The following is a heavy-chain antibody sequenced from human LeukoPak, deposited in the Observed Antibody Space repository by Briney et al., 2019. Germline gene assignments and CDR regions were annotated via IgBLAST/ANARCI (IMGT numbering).Heavy chain of an antibody. J-gene: IGHJ5*02. D-gene: IGHD2-2*01. CDR2: ISGSGGST. CDR1: GFTFSSYA. CDR3: AKEYCSSTSCYASEFDP. Sequence: PGGSLRLSCAASGFTFSSYAMSWVRQAPGKGLEWVSAISGSGGSTYYADSVKGRFTISRDNSKNTLYLQMNSLRAEDTAVYYCAKEYCSSTSCYASEFDPWGQGTLVTVSS. V-gene: IGHV3-23*01.